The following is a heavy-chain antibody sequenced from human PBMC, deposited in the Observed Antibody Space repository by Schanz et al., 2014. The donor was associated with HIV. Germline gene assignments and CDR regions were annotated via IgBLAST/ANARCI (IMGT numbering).Heavy chain of an antibody. J-gene: IGHJ4*02. Sequence: QVQLVESGGGVVQPGRSLRLSCAASGFTFSTKGMHWVRQAPGKGLEWVAVTWYDGSNKYYADSVKGRFTISRDNSRNTLFLQMNSLRAEDTAVYYCAKDISNYYDSSAFDYWGQGTLVSVPS. CDR1: GFTFSTKG. CDR3: AKDISNYYDSSAFDY. V-gene: IGHV3-33*06. D-gene: IGHD3-22*01. CDR2: TWYDGSNK.